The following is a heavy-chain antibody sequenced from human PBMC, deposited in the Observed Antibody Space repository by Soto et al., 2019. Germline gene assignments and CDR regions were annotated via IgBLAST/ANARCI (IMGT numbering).Heavy chain of an antibody. Sequence: QLQLQESGPGLVKPSETLSLTCTVSGGSISSSSYYWGWIRQPPGKGLEWIGSIYYSGSTYYNPSLKSRLTISVDTSMHQFSLKLSSVTAADTAVYYCARHTPAISISDHWGQGTLVTVSS. CDR2: IYYSGST. J-gene: IGHJ4*02. CDR3: ARHTPAISISDH. CDR1: GGSISSSSYY. D-gene: IGHD2-15*01. V-gene: IGHV4-39*01.